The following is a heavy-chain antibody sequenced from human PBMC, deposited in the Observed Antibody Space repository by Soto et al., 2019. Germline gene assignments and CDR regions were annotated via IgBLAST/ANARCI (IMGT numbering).Heavy chain of an antibody. D-gene: IGHD2-2*01. CDR2: IYYSGST. Sequence: SETLCLTCTVSGGSISSYYWSWIRRPPGKGLEWIGYIYYSGSTNYNPSLKSRVTISVDTSKNQFSLKLSSVTAADTAVYYCARYQLLAATDAFDIWGQGTMVTVSS. CDR1: GGSISSYY. CDR3: ARYQLLAATDAFDI. J-gene: IGHJ3*02. V-gene: IGHV4-59*08.